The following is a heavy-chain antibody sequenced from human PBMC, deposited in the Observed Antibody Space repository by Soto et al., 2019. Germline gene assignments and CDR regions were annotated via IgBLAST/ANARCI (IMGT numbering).Heavy chain of an antibody. CDR3: VRTILVVAPATREDY. CDR1: GFTFSSYW. CDR2: INSDGSST. V-gene: IGHV3-74*01. D-gene: IGHD2-15*01. Sequence: EVQLVESGGGLVQPGGSLRLSCAASGFTFSSYWMHWVRQAPGKGLVWVSRINSDGSSTSYADSVKGRFTISRDNAKNTLYLKMNSLGAEDTAVYYCVRTILVVAPATREDYRGQETLVTVSS. J-gene: IGHJ4*02.